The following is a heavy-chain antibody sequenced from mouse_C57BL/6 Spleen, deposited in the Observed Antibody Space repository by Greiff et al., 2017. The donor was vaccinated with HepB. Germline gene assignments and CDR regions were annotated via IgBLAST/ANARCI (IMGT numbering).Heavy chain of an antibody. D-gene: IGHD2-4*01. CDR1: GYTFTSYG. V-gene: IGHV1-61*01. CDR3: ARRGDYDDQAWFAY. CDR2: IYPSDSET. J-gene: IGHJ3*01. Sequence: VQLQQPGAELVRPGSSVKLSCKASGYTFTSYGMDWVKQRPGQGLEWIGNIYPSDSETHYNQKFKDKATLTLDKYSSTAYIQLSILTSEDSAVYYCARRGDYDDQAWFAYWGQGTLVTVSA.